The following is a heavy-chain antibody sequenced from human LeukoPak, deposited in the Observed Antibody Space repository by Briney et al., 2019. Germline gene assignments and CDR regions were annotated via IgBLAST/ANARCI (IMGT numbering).Heavy chain of an antibody. CDR3: ARDQASLGSGYYYDSYAFDI. Sequence: ASVKVSCKASGGTFSSYAISWVRQAPGQGLEWMGGIIPIFGTANYAQKFQGRVTITADESTSTAYMELSSLRSEDTAVYYCARDQASLGSGYYYDSYAFDIWGQGTMVTVSS. CDR2: IIPIFGTA. D-gene: IGHD3-22*01. V-gene: IGHV1-69*13. CDR1: GGTFSSYA. J-gene: IGHJ3*02.